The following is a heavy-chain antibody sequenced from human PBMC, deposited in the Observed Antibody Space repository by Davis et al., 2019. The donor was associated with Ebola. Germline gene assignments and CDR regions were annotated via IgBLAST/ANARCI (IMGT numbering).Heavy chain of an antibody. CDR3: AKSLVYCSGGFCHALDI. Sequence: PGGSLRLSCAASGFTFSGHSMHWVRQAPGKGLEWVAAVGARDGSTYYADSVRGRFTISRDNSKNTLFLQMDSLRVDDAAVYYCAKSLVYCSGGFCHALDIWGQGTVVTVSS. V-gene: IGHV3-23*01. D-gene: IGHD2-15*01. J-gene: IGHJ3*02. CDR2: VGARDGST. CDR1: GFTFSGHS.